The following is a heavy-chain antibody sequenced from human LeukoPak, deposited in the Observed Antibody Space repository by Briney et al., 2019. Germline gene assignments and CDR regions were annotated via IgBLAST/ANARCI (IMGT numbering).Heavy chain of an antibody. CDR3: ASRRVVGDFQH. D-gene: IGHD2-2*01. V-gene: IGHV3-74*01. CDR2: IDSDGRIT. Sequence: GGSLRLSCAASGFIFSNYWMHWVRQGPGKGLVWVSRIDSDGRITTYADSVKGRLTISRDNAKNSLYLQMNSLRAEDTAVYYCASRRVVGDFQHWGQGTLVTVSS. J-gene: IGHJ1*01. CDR1: GFIFSNYW.